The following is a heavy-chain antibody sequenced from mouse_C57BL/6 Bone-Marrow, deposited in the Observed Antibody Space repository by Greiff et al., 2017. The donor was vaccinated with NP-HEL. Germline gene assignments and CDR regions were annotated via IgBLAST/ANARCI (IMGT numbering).Heavy chain of an antibody. V-gene: IGHV1-72*01. CDR2: IDPNSGGT. CDR1: GYTFTSYL. D-gene: IGHD1-1*01. J-gene: IGHJ2*01. Sequence: QVQLQQPGAELVKPGASVKLSCKASGYTFTSYLMHWVKQRPGRGLEWIGRIDPNSGGTKYNEKFKSKATLTVDKPASTAYMQLNSLTSEDSVYYCARYYYGSSSFDYWGQGTTLTVSS. CDR3: ARYYYGSSSFDY.